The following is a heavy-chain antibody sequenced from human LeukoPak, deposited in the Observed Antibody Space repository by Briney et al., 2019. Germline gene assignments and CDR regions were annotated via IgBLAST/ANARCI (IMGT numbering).Heavy chain of an antibody. CDR1: GYTFTSYA. V-gene: IGHV7-4-1*02. J-gene: IGHJ4*02. CDR3: ARDARSSSWYGSFGY. CDR2: INTNTGNP. D-gene: IGHD6-13*01. Sequence: ASVKVSCKASGYTFTSYAMNWVRQAPGQGLEWMGWINTNTGNPTYAQGFTGRFVFSLDTSVSTAYLQISGLKAEDTAVYYCARDARSSSWYGSFGYWGQGTLVTVSS.